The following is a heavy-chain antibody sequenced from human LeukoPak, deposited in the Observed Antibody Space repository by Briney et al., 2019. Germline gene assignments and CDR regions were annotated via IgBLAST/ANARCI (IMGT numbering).Heavy chain of an antibody. D-gene: IGHD3-3*01. Sequence: GGSLRLSCAASGFTFSNAWMSWVRQAPGKGLEWVGRIKSKTDGGTTDYAAPVKGRFTISRDDSKNTLYLQMNSLKTEDTAVYYCTTGRERFLEWLLRAFDIWGQGTMVTVSS. CDR2: IKSKTDGGTT. J-gene: IGHJ3*02. CDR1: GFTFSNAW. V-gene: IGHV3-15*01. CDR3: TTGRERFLEWLLRAFDI.